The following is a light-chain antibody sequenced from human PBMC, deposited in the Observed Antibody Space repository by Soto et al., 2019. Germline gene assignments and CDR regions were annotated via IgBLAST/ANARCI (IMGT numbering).Light chain of an antibody. V-gene: IGKV1-5*01. CDR1: QSISSW. J-gene: IGKJ2*01. CDR3: PQEYRYLFP. CDR2: DAS. Sequence: DIQMTQSPSTLSASVGDRVTITCRASQSISSWLAWYQQKPGKAPKLLIYDASSLESGVPSRFSGSGSGTKFPPHLHSLQPDDFGTYYWPQEYRYLFPFGQGTKLEIK.